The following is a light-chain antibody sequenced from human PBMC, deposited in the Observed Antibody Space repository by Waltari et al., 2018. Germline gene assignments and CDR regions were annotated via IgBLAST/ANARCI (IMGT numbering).Light chain of an antibody. CDR2: YSN. CDR3: ATWDDSLNVV. CDR1: SSNIGSNT. Sequence: QSVVTQPPSASGTPGQRVTIPCSGSSSNIGSNTVNWYQHVPGTAPKLLIYYSNQRPSGVPDRFSASKSGTSASLAISGLQSEDEADYYCATWDDSLNVVFGGGTKRTVL. J-gene: IGLJ2*01. V-gene: IGLV1-44*01.